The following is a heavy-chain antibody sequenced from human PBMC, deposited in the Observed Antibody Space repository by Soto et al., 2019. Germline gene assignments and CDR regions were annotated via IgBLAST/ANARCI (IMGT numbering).Heavy chain of an antibody. Sequence: DVQLLESGGGLVQPEGSLRLSCAASGFTFSSYAMGWVRQGPGKGLEWVAVVSIGGSTHYADSVRGRFTISRDNSKKTLSLQMNSMAAEDKAVDFCAKRLGAGGHVDYWGQGALVTVSS. V-gene: IGHV3-23*01. J-gene: IGHJ4*02. CDR1: GFTFSSYA. CDR2: VSIGGST. D-gene: IGHD1-26*01. CDR3: AKRLGAGGHVDY.